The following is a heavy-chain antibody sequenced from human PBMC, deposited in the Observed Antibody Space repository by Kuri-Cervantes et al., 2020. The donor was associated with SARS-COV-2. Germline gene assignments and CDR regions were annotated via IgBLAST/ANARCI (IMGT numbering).Heavy chain of an antibody. CDR3: ARGEGVRGLMVVFRWRGAGPLDL. J-gene: IGHJ5*02. Sequence: ASVKVSCKASGYTFSDYYIHWVRQAPGQGLEWVGCINPYTGGTQYAQKFQGWVTLTRDTSLSTAFMELSRLTSDDTALYYCARGEGVRGLMVVFRWRGAGPLDLWGQGSPVTVSS. CDR2: INPYTGGT. CDR1: GYTFSDYY. V-gene: IGHV1-2*04. D-gene: IGHD3-10*01.